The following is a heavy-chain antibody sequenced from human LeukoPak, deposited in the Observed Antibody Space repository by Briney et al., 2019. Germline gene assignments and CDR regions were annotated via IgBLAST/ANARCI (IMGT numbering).Heavy chain of an antibody. D-gene: IGHD3-10*01. Sequence: GGSLRLSCVASGFSFKDHGMHWVRQAPGKGLEWVAFMRYDGSQILYTDSVKGRFTISRDNSKNTLYLQMNSLRAEDTAVYYCAKDGPYYYGSGSYVDYWGQGTLVTVSS. CDR3: AKDGPYYYGSGSYVDY. V-gene: IGHV3-30*02. CDR1: GFSFKDHG. CDR2: MRYDGSQI. J-gene: IGHJ4*02.